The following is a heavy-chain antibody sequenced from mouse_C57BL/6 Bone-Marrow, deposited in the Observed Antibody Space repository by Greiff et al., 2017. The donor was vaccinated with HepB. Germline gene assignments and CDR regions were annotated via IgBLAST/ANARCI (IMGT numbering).Heavy chain of an antibody. CDR3: TTHYGTGWYFDV. CDR2: IDPENGDT. V-gene: IGHV14-4*01. CDR1: GFNIKDDY. J-gene: IGHJ1*03. D-gene: IGHD2-1*01. Sequence: EVQLQQSGAELVRPGASVKLSCTASGFNIKDDYMHWVKQRPEQGLEWIGWIDPENGDTEYASKFQGKATITADTSYNTAYLQLSSLTSEDTAVYYCTTHYGTGWYFDVWGTGTTVTVSS.